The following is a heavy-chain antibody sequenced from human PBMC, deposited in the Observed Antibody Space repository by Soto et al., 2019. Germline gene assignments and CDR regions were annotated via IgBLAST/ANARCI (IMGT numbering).Heavy chain of an antibody. Sequence: AASVKVSCKASGYTFTSYAMHWVRQAPGQRLEWMGWINAGNGNTKYSQKFQGRVTITRDTSASTAYMELSSLRSEDTAVYYCARCLGGYYYYYMDVWGKGTTVTVSS. J-gene: IGHJ6*03. V-gene: IGHV1-3*01. CDR1: GYTFTSYA. CDR3: ARCLGGYYYYYMDV. CDR2: INAGNGNT. D-gene: IGHD3-22*01.